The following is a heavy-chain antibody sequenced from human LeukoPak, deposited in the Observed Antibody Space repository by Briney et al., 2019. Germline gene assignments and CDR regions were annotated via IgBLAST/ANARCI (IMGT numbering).Heavy chain of an antibody. CDR1: GFTFRSYS. D-gene: IGHD4-23*01. CDR3: ARDNYGGQNDY. CDR2: ISSIRSYI. Sequence: GGSLTLSCAASGFTFRSYSMNWVRQAPGKGLEWVSSISSIRSYIYYADSVKGRFTSSRENAKNSLYLQMNSLRAEVTAVYYCARDNYGGQNDYWGQGTLVTVSS. V-gene: IGHV3-21*01. J-gene: IGHJ4*02.